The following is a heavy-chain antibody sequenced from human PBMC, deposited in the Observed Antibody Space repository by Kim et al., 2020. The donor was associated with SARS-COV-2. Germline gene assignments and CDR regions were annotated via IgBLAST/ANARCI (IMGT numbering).Heavy chain of an antibody. CDR3: ASPRWGGYYKASFDI. V-gene: IGHV1-69*01. Sequence: QKFQGRVTITADESTSTAYMELSSLRSEHTAVYYCASPRWGGYYKASFDIWGQGTMVTVSS. J-gene: IGHJ3*02. D-gene: IGHD3-3*01.